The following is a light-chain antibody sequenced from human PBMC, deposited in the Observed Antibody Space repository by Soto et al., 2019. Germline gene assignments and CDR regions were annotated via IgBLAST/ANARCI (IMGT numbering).Light chain of an antibody. V-gene: IGKV1-33*01. CDR1: QDISNY. CDR3: QQFDNVPLT. CDR2: DAS. Sequence: DIPMTQSPSSLSASVGDRVTITCQASQDISNYLNWYQQKPGKAPKLLIYDASNLATGVPSRFSGSGSGTDFTFTISSLHPEDIATYYCQQFDNVPLTFGGGTKVEIK. J-gene: IGKJ4*01.